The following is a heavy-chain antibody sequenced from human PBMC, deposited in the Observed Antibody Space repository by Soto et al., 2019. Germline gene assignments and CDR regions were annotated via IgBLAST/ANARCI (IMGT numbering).Heavy chain of an antibody. CDR2: ISGSGGST. V-gene: IGHV3-23*01. Sequence: EVQVLESGGGLVQPGGSLRLSCAASGFTFSSYAMSWVRQAPGKGLEWVSAISGSGGSTYYADSVKGRFTISRDNSKNTLYLQVNSLTAEDTAVYFCAKAIRAYSYVWEAFDIWGQGTMVTVSS. CDR1: GFTFSSYA. J-gene: IGHJ3*02. D-gene: IGHD5-18*01. CDR3: AKAIRAYSYVWEAFDI.